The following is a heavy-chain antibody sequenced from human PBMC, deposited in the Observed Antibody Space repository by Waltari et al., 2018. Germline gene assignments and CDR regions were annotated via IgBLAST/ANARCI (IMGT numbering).Heavy chain of an antibody. CDR2: MNPNRGNT. V-gene: IGHV1-8*01. CDR3: ARVGGQCSSTSCYIYPYYYYYGMDV. Sequence: QVQLVQSGAEVKKSGASVKVSCKASGYTFPSYDINWVRQATGQGLEWMGWMNPNRGNTGEAQKFQGRVTMARNTSISTAYMELSSLRSEDTAVNYCARVGGQCSSTSCYIYPYYYYYGMDVWGQGTTVTVSS. CDR1: GYTFPSYD. D-gene: IGHD2-2*02. J-gene: IGHJ6*02.